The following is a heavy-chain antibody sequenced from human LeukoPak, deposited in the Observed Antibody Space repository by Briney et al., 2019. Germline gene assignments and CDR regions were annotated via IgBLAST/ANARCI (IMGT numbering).Heavy chain of an antibody. D-gene: IGHD3-10*01. Sequence: GRSLRLSCITSGFNVSTYGMHWVRQAPGKGLEWVAHIWYDGNKKNYAESVTGRLIISRHNSKNTVYLQMNSLRVEDTAVYYCAKNLAPFGSGAFVDYWGQGTLVTVSS. CDR1: GFNVSTYG. J-gene: IGHJ4*02. CDR3: AKNLAPFGSGAFVDY. V-gene: IGHV3-33*06. CDR2: IWYDGNKK.